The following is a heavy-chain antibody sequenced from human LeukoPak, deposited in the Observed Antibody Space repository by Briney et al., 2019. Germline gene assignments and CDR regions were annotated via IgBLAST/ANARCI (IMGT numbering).Heavy chain of an antibody. CDR2: ISWDGGST. J-gene: IGHJ6*03. Sequence: GGSLRLSCAASGFTFDDYAMHWVRQAPGEGLEWVSLISWDGGSTYYADSVKGRFTISRDNSKNSLYLQMNSLRAEDTAWYYCAKVAGIKGNYYYMDVWGKGTTVTVSS. V-gene: IGHV3-43D*04. CDR1: GFTFDDYA. CDR3: AKVAGIKGNYYYMDV. D-gene: IGHD1-1*01.